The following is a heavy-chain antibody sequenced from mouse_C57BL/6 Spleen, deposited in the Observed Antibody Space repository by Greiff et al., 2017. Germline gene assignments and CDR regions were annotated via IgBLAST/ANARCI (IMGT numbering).Heavy chain of an antibody. CDR1: GYAFSSYW. V-gene: IGHV1-80*01. J-gene: IGHJ4*01. D-gene: IGHD2-5*01. CDR3: ARSSSYYSNCYAMDY. CDR2: IYPGDGDT. Sequence: VQLQQSGAELVKPGASVKISCKASGYAFSSYWMNWVKQRPGKGLEWIGQIYPGDGDTNYNGKFKGKATLTADKSSSTAYMQLSSLTSEDSAVYFCARSSSYYSNCYAMDYWGQGTSVTVSS.